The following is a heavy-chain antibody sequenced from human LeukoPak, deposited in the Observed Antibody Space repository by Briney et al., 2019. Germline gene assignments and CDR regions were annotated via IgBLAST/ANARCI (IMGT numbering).Heavy chain of an antibody. CDR2: INAGNGNT. Sequence: GASVKVSCKASGYTFTSYAMHWVRQAPGQRLEWMGWINAGNGNTKYSQEFQGRVTITRDTSASTAYMELSSLRSEDMAVYYCARAPIAAPRGGIDYWGQGTLVTVSS. CDR3: ARAPIAAPRGGIDY. CDR1: GYTFTSYA. J-gene: IGHJ4*02. V-gene: IGHV1-3*03. D-gene: IGHD6-6*01.